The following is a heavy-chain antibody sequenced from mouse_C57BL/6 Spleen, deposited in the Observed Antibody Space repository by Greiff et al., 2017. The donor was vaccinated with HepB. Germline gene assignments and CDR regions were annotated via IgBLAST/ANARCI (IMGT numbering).Heavy chain of an antibody. J-gene: IGHJ1*03. CDR2: IWTGGGT. CDR1: GFSLTSYA. D-gene: IGHD1-1*01. Sequence: QVQLQQSGPGLVAPSQSLSITCTVSGFSLTSYAISWVRQPPGKGLEWLGVIWTGGGTNYNSALKSRLSISKDNSKSQVFLKVNSLQTDDTARYYCARKTYSGSSYSWYFDVWGTGTTVTVSS. V-gene: IGHV2-9-1*01. CDR3: ARKTYSGSSYSWYFDV.